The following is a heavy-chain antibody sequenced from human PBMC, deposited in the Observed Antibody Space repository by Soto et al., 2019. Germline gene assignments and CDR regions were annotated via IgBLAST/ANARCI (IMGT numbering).Heavy chain of an antibody. J-gene: IGHJ4*02. CDR3: ARDHYGDYDY. CDR2: INSDGSIT. CDR1: GFTFSNYW. V-gene: IGHV3-74*01. D-gene: IGHD4-17*01. Sequence: EVQLVESGGGLVQPGGSLRLSCAASGFTFSNYWMHWVRQAPGKGLVWVSHINSDGSITSYADSVKGRFTISRDNAKNTLRLQMNSLRAEDTAVYYCARDHYGDYDYWGQGTLITVSS.